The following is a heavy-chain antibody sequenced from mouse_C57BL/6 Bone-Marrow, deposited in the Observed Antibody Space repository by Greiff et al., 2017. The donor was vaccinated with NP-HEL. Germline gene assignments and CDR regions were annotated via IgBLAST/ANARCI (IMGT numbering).Heavy chain of an antibody. Sequence: VKLMESGPGLVQPSQSLSITCTVSGFSLTSYGVHWVRQSPGKGLEWLGVIWSGGSTAYNAAFISRLSISKDNSKSQVFFKMNSLQADDTAIYYCARLRRDWYFDVWGTGTTVTVSS. J-gene: IGHJ1*03. CDR1: GFSLTSYG. V-gene: IGHV2-2*01. CDR2: IWSGGST. CDR3: ARLRRDWYFDV. D-gene: IGHD2-12*01.